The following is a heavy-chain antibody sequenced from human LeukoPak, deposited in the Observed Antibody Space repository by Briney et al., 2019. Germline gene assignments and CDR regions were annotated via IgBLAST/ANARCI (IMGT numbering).Heavy chain of an antibody. V-gene: IGHV3-23*01. J-gene: IGHJ4*02. CDR2: ISGSGGST. CDR1: GFTFSSFA. Sequence: GESLRLSCAGSGFTFSSFAMIWVRQAPGKGLEWVSAISGSGGSTYYADSVKGRFTISRDNSKNTLYLQMNSLRAEDTAVYYCASYPYLYYYDSSGYGYWGQGTLVTVSS. CDR3: ASYPYLYYYDSSGYGY. D-gene: IGHD3-22*01.